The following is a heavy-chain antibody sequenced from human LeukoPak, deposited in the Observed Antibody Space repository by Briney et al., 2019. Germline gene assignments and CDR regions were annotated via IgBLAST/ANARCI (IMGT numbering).Heavy chain of an antibody. CDR3: ARDLASGRLPYFDY. Sequence: GGSLRLSCAASGFTFSSYWMSWVRQAPGKGLEGVSSISSSSSYIYYADSVKGRFTISRDNAKNSLYLQMNSLRAEDTAVYYCARDLASGRLPYFDYWGQGTLVTVSS. CDR1: GFTFSSYW. V-gene: IGHV3-21*01. J-gene: IGHJ4*02. D-gene: IGHD3-3*01. CDR2: ISSSSSYI.